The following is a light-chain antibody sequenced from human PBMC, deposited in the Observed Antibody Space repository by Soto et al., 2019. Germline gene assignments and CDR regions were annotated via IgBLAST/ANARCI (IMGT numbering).Light chain of an antibody. CDR2: GAS. V-gene: IGKV3-15*01. CDR1: QSVSSD. J-gene: IGKJ5*01. CDR3: QQRANWQVT. Sequence: EIVMTQSPATLSVFSGKRATLPCMASQSVSSDFAWYHQKPGQTPRLLVYGASPRATGIPARFSGSGSGTDFTLTISSLEPEDFAVYYCQQRANWQVTFGQGTRLEIK.